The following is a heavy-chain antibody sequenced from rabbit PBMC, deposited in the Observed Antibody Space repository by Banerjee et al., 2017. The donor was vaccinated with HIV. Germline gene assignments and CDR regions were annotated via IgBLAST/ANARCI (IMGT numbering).Heavy chain of an antibody. Sequence: QSLEESGGDLVKPGASLTLTCTASGFTLSSSYWICWVRQAPGKGLEWIGCIGIGSGNTYYASWAKGRFTISKTSSTTVDLKMTSLTAADTATYFCARGGYDANYFNLWGPGTLVTVS. CDR3: ARGGYDANYFNL. CDR1: GFTLSSSYW. J-gene: IGHJ4*01. D-gene: IGHD6-1*01. CDR2: IGIGSGNT. V-gene: IGHV1S40*01.